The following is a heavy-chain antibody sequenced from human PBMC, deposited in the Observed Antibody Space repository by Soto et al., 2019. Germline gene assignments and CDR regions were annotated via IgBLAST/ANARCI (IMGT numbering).Heavy chain of an antibody. CDR2: ISYDGSNK. V-gene: IGHV3-30*18. Sequence: QVQLVESGGGVVQPGRSLRLSCAASGFTFSSYGMHWVRQAPGKGLEWVAVISYDGSNKYYADSVKGRFTISRDNSKNTLYLQMNSLRAEDTAVYYCAKGRITIFGNNWFDPWGQGTLVTVSS. CDR3: AKGRITIFGNNWFDP. D-gene: IGHD3-3*01. CDR1: GFTFSSYG. J-gene: IGHJ5*02.